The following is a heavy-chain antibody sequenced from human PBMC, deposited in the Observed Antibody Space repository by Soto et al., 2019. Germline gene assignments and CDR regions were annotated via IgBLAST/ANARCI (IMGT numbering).Heavy chain of an antibody. V-gene: IGHV1-18*01. CDR2: ISAYNGNT. CDR1: GYNYLSYG. CDR3: ARDVVGAVPGY. Sequence: QVHLVQSGAEVKKPGASVRVSCKASGYNYLSYGISWVRQAPGQGLEWMGWISAYNGNTNYAQKFQDRVTMTRDTSTSTAYLEVRSLTSDDTAVYYCARDVVGAVPGYCGQGTLITVSS. D-gene: IGHD6-19*01. J-gene: IGHJ4*02.